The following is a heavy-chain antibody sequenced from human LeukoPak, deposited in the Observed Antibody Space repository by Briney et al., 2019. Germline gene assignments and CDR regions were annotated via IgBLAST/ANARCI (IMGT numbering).Heavy chain of an antibody. CDR2: FDREDGET. Sequence: ASVKVSCKVSGYTLSELSMHWVRQAPGKGLEWMGGFDREDGETIYAQKFQGRVTMTEDTSTDTAYMELSSLRSEDTAVYYCARVQRYSYGSDYWGQGTLVTVSS. CDR1: GYTLSELS. V-gene: IGHV1-24*01. CDR3: ARVQRYSYGSDY. D-gene: IGHD5-18*01. J-gene: IGHJ4*02.